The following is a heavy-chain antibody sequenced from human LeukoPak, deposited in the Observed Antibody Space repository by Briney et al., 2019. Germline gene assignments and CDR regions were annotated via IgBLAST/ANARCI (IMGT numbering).Heavy chain of an antibody. CDR2: ISYDGSNK. Sequence: GGSLRLSCAASGFTFSSYGMHWVRQAPGKGLERVAVISYDGSNKYYADSVKGRFTISRDNSKNTLYLQMNSLRAEDTAVYYCAKGSYDSSGYYYPLYYFDYWGQGTLVTVSS. CDR1: GFTFSSYG. CDR3: AKGSYDSSGYYYPLYYFDY. J-gene: IGHJ4*02. V-gene: IGHV3-30*18. D-gene: IGHD3-22*01.